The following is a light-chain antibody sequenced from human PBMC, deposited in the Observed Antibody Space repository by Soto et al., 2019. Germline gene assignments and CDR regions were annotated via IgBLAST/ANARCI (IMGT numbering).Light chain of an antibody. Sequence: DIQMTQSPSTLSASVGDRVTITCRASRDVRIYLAWYQQKPVKAPKLLMYQTSTLEAGVPSRFSGGGSETEFTLAISGLQPEDFATYFCQQYYIYPPAFGPGTKVEI. CDR2: QTS. CDR1: RDVRIY. V-gene: IGKV1-5*03. J-gene: IGKJ3*01. CDR3: QQYYIYPPA.